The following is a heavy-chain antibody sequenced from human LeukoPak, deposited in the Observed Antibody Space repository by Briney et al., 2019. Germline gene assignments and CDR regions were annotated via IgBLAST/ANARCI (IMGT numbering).Heavy chain of an antibody. Sequence: SVKVSCKASGGTFSSYAISWVRQAPGQGLEWMGRIIPILGIANYAQKFQGRVTITADKSTSTAYMELSSLRSEDTAVYYCARELPCNIVATIINYYGMYVWGQGTTVTVSS. CDR2: IIPILGIA. J-gene: IGHJ6*02. CDR3: ARELPCNIVATIINYYGMYV. CDR1: GGTFSSYA. V-gene: IGHV1-69*04. D-gene: IGHD5-12*01.